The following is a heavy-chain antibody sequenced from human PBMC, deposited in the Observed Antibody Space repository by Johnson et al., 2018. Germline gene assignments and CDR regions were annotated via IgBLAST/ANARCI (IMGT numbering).Heavy chain of an antibody. CDR1: EFIFSRFA. CDR3: ARDSSDYGGAFDI. Sequence: VQLLETGGGVVQPGRSLRLSCAASEFIFSRFAMHWVRQAPGKGLEWVAVISYDGRDEYYADSVKGRFTISRDDSKNILYLQMSRLRIEAPAVYSCARDSSDYGGAFDIWGQGTMVTVSS. V-gene: IGHV3-30*03. CDR2: ISYDGRDE. J-gene: IGHJ3*02. D-gene: IGHD4-23*01.